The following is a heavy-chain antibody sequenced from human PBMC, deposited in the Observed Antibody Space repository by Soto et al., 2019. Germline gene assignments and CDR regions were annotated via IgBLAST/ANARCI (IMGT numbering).Heavy chain of an antibody. Sequence: ASVKVSCKASGYTFTSYDINWVRQATGQGLEWMGWMNPNSGNTGYAQKFQGRVTMTRNTSISTAYMELSSLRSEDTAVYYCASRHDYGDYVVYWGQGTLVTVSS. J-gene: IGHJ4*02. CDR2: MNPNSGNT. CDR3: ASRHDYGDYVVY. D-gene: IGHD4-17*01. CDR1: GYTFTSYD. V-gene: IGHV1-8*01.